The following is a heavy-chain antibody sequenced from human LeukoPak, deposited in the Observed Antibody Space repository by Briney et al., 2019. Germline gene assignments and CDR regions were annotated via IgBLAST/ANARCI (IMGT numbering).Heavy chain of an antibody. Sequence: SETLSLSCTVSGGSISSYYWSWIRQPPGKGLEWIGYIYYSGSTNYNPSLKRRGIILVSQSKNQFSLKLSSVTAADTAVYYCARDHYDSSGLDAFDIWGQGTMVTVSS. D-gene: IGHD3-22*01. CDR1: GGSISSYY. J-gene: IGHJ3*02. CDR3: ARDHYDSSGLDAFDI. CDR2: IYYSGST. V-gene: IGHV4-59*01.